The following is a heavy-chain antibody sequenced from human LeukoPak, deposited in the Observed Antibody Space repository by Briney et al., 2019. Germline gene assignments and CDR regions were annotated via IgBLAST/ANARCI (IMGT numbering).Heavy chain of an antibody. V-gene: IGHV3-48*03. CDR2: ISSSGSTI. CDR1: GFTFSSYV. Sequence: GSLRLSCAASGFTFSSYVMNWVRQAPGKGLEWVSYISSSGSTIYYADSVKGRFTISRDNAKNSLYLQMNSLRAEDTAVYYCARDLGSGWYDAFDIWGQGTMVTVSS. J-gene: IGHJ3*02. CDR3: ARDLGSGWYDAFDI. D-gene: IGHD6-19*01.